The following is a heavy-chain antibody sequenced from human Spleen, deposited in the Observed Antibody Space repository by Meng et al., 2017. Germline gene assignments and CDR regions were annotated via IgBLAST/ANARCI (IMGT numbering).Heavy chain of an antibody. CDR1: GGYFSGYY. D-gene: IGHD1-7*01. CDR3: ARGPWLNWNYPAYFQH. J-gene: IGHJ1*01. V-gene: IGHV4-34*01. CDR2: INHSGST. Sequence: GPLQQWCQGLLEPSVSLSLTGAVYGGYFSGYYWSWIRQPPGKGLEWIGEINHSGSTNYNPSLKSRVTISVDTSKNQFSLKLSSVTAADTAVYYCARGPWLNWNYPAYFQHWGQGTLVTVSS.